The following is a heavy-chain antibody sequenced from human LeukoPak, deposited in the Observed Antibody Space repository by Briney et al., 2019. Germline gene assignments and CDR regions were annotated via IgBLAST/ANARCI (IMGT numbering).Heavy chain of an antibody. V-gene: IGHV3-48*03. CDR2: ISSSGGTI. CDR3: ARDVAPIDY. Sequence: SLRLSCAASGFTFSNYEMNWVRQAPGKGLEWVSYISSSGGTIYYADSVKGRFTISRDNAKNSLYLQMNSLRAEDTAVYYCARDVAPIDYWGQGTLVTVPS. J-gene: IGHJ4*02. CDR1: GFTFSNYE.